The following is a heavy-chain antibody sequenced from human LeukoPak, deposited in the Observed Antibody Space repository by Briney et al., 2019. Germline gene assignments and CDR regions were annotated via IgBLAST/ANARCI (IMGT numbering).Heavy chain of an antibody. Sequence: PGGSLRLSCAASGFTVSSNYMSWVRQAPGKGLEWVSVIYSGGSTYYADSVKGRFTISRDKSKNTLYLQMNSLRAEDTAVYYCARGSLVGPMQFDYWGQGTLVTVSS. V-gene: IGHV3-66*01. J-gene: IGHJ4*02. CDR3: ARGSLVGPMQFDY. D-gene: IGHD1-26*01. CDR2: IYSGGST. CDR1: GFTVSSNY.